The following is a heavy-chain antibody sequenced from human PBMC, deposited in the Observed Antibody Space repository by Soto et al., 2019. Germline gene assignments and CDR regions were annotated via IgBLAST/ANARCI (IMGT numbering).Heavy chain of an antibody. J-gene: IGHJ6*02. Sequence: GASVKVSCKASGFPSLRFYIHWVRQAPGQGPQWMGVINPDGGFTTYAQSFRDRVAVTRDTSTSTVHMQLSSLRSEDTALYYCARGYYGSGSLVSSFGLDVWGQGTTVTVSS. CDR1: GFPSLRFY. CDR3: ARGYYGSGSLVSSFGLDV. V-gene: IGHV1-46*01. CDR2: INPDGGFT. D-gene: IGHD3-10*01.